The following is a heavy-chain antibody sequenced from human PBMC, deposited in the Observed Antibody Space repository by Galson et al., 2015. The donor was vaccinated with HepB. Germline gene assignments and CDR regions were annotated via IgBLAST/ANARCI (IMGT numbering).Heavy chain of an antibody. V-gene: IGHV3-30*04. CDR2: ISYDGSNI. J-gene: IGHJ6*02. CDR1: GFTFSSYA. D-gene: IGHD2-21*02. CDR3: ARGLLSGMDV. Sequence: SLRLSCAASGFTFSSYATHWVRQAPGKGLEWVAVISYDGSNIYYADSVKGRFTISRDRSKNTLYLQMNSLRAEDTAVYYCARGLLSGMDVWGQGTTVTVSS.